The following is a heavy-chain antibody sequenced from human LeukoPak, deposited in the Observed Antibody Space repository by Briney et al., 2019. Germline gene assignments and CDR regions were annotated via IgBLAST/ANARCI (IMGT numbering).Heavy chain of an antibody. CDR3: ARDNDKVVDH. CDR1: GYTFSNYG. V-gene: IGHV1-18*01. CDR2: ITAYNGNR. D-gene: IGHD1-1*01. Sequence: AASVKVSCKTSGYTFSNYGISWVRQAPGQGLEWMGWITAYNGNRLYAQRFQGRITLTTDTSTSTSYMELRSLEYDDTAIYYCARDNDKVVDHWGQGALVTVSS. J-gene: IGHJ4*01.